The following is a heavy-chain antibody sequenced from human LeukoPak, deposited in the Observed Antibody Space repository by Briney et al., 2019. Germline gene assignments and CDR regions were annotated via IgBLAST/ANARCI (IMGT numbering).Heavy chain of an antibody. CDR3: ARGYSDGYSSSWYWFDP. Sequence: SVKVSCKASGGTFSSYAISWVRQAPGQGLEWMGRIIPILGIANYAQKFQGRVTITADKSTSTAYMELSSLRSEDTAVYYCARGYSDGYSSSWYWFDPWGQGTLVTVSS. CDR1: GGTFSSYA. CDR2: IIPILGIA. D-gene: IGHD6-13*01. J-gene: IGHJ5*02. V-gene: IGHV1-69*04.